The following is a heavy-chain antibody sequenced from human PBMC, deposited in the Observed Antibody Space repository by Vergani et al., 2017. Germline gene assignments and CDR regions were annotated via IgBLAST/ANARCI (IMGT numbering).Heavy chain of an antibody. J-gene: IGHJ5*02. V-gene: IGHV1-2*04. CDR3: ARVGVVGATTDWFDP. Sequence: QVQLVQSGAEVKKPGASVKVSCKASGYTFTGYYMHWARQAPGQGLEWMGWINPNSGGTNYAQKFQGWVTMTRDTSISPAYMELSRLRSDDTAVYYCARVGVVGATTDWFDPWGQGTLVTVSS. CDR1: GYTFTGYY. D-gene: IGHD1-26*01. CDR2: INPNSGGT.